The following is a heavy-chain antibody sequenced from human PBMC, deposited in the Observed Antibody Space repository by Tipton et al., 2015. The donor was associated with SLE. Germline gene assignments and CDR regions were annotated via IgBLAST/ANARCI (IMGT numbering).Heavy chain of an antibody. CDR1: GFTLRAYG. J-gene: IGHJ4*02. CDR2: IFTGGRT. V-gene: IGHV3-NL1*01. Sequence: SLRLSCVVSGFTLRAYGMHWVRQAPGKGLEWISVIFTGGRTYYADSVKGRFTISGDNSKNALYLQMNSLKPEDTAVYYCAGDLRVGSTSDYWGPGTLVTVSS. CDR3: AGDLRVGSTSDY. D-gene: IGHD1-26*01.